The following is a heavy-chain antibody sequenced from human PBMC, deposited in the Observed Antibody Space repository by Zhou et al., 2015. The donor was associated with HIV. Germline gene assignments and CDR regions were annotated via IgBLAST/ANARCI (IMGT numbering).Heavy chain of an antibody. D-gene: IGHD6-19*01. V-gene: IGHV1-3*01. J-gene: IGHJ6*02. CDR2: INPANGNT. Sequence: QVQLVQSGAEVKKPGASVKVSCKASGYTFTSYYMHWVRQAPGQRLEWMGWINPANGNTKYSQKFQGRVTITRDTPASTAYMDLSSLRSEDTAVYYCAREAQWLIDYYYYGMDVWARGPRSPSS. CDR1: GYTFTSYY. CDR3: AREAQWLIDYYYYGMDV.